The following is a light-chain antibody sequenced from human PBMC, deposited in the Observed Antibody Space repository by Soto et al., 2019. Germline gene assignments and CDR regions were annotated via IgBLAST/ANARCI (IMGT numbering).Light chain of an antibody. Sequence: EIVMTQSPATLSVSPGERATLSCRASQSVRTSIAWYQHKPGQAPRLLIYGASTRATGIPARISGSGSGTEFTLTISSLQYEDFAVYYCQQYNNWPQTFGPGPKVDIK. V-gene: IGKV3-15*01. J-gene: IGKJ1*01. CDR1: QSVRTS. CDR3: QQYNNWPQT. CDR2: GAS.